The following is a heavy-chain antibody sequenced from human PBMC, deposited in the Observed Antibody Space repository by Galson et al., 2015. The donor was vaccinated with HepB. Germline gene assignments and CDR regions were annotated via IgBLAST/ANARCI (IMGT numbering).Heavy chain of an antibody. CDR3: ANLASAYSGYDG. Sequence: SLRLSCAASGFSFRAYWMHWVRQVPGKGLVWVSRINSDGSSTSYADSVKGRFTISRDNAKSTLYLQMSSLRVEDSAVYYCANLASAYSGYDGWGQGTQVTVSS. V-gene: IGHV3-74*01. CDR2: INSDGSST. CDR1: GFSFRAYW. D-gene: IGHD5-12*01. J-gene: IGHJ4*02.